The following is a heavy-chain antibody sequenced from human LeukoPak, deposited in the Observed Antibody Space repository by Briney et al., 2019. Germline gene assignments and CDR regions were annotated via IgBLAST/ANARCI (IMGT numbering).Heavy chain of an antibody. Sequence: ASVKVSCKVSGYTLTELSMHWVRQAPGKGLEWMGGFDPEDGETIYAQKFQGRVTMTEDTSTDTAYMELSSLRSEDTAVYYCASSSGYYYYYYYMDVWGKGTTVTVSS. CDR3: ASSSGYYYYYYYMDV. J-gene: IGHJ6*03. CDR1: GYTLTELS. CDR2: FDPEDGET. D-gene: IGHD6-6*01. V-gene: IGHV1-24*01.